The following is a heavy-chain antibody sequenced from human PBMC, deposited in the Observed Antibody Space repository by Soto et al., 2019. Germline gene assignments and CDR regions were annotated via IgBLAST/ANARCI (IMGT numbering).Heavy chain of an antibody. D-gene: IGHD3-10*01. J-gene: IGHJ4*02. CDR2: IYYSGST. CDR1: GGSISSSSYY. CDR3: ARNLWFGELPYFDY. V-gene: IGHV4-39*01. Sequence: PSETLSLTCTVSGGSISSSSYYWGWIRQPPGKGLEWIGSIYYSGSTYYNPSLKSRVTISVDTSKNQFSLKLSSVTAADTAVYYCARNLWFGELPYFDYWGQGTLVTVSS.